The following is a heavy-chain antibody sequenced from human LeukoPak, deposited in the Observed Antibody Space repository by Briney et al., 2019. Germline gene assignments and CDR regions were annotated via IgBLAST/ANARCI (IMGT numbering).Heavy chain of an antibody. J-gene: IGHJ4*02. V-gene: IGHV3-30*04. CDR2: ISYDGSNK. Sequence: GRSLRLSCAASGFTFSSYAMHWVRQAPGKGLEWVAVISYDGSNKYYADSVKGRFTISRDNSKNTLYLQMNSLRAEDTAVYYCAKDRGVGATFLDYWGQGTLVTVSS. CDR3: AKDRGVGATFLDY. CDR1: GFTFSSYA. D-gene: IGHD1-26*01.